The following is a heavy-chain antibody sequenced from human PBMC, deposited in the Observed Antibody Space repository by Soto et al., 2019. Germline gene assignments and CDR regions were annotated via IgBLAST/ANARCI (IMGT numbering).Heavy chain of an antibody. CDR1: GGSISSGDYY. Sequence: QVQLQESGPGLVKPSQTLSLPCTVSGGSISSGDYYWSWIRQPPGKGLEWIGDIYYSGSTYYNPSLKSRVTIAVDTSKNQFALKRSSAPAADAAVYYCARGRFLEWLLSGWFDPWGQGTLVTVSS. D-gene: IGHD3-3*01. CDR3: ARGRFLEWLLSGWFDP. CDR2: IYYSGST. J-gene: IGHJ5*02. V-gene: IGHV4-30-4*01.